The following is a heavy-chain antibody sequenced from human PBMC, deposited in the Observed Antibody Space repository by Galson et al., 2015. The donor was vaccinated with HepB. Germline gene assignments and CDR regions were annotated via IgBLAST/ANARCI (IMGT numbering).Heavy chain of an antibody. J-gene: IGHJ2*01. CDR1: GDSVSSNIAA. CDR2: TYYRSKWYR. V-gene: IGHV6-1*01. Sequence: CAISGDSVSSNIAAWNWIRQSPSRGLEWLGRTYYRSKWYRDYAVSVKSRISINPDTSKNQFSLQLNSVTPEDTAVYYCARDARGGCWYFDLWGRGTLVTASS. CDR3: ARDARGGCWYFDL.